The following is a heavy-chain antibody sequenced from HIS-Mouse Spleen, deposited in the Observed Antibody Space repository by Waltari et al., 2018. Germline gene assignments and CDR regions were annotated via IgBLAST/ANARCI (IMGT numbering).Heavy chain of an antibody. CDR3: TTDVCERGWMNAFDI. CDR2: IKSKADGGPT. D-gene: IGHD5-12*01. CDR1: GFPFSNAW. J-gene: IGHJ3*02. Sequence: EVQLVESGGGLVKPGGSLRLSCAASGFPFSNAWMSWVGQAPGKGLEWVGRIKSKADGGPTDYAAPVKRRFTISRDDSKNTLYLQMNSLKTEDTAVYYCTTDVCERGWMNAFDIWGQGTMVTVSS. V-gene: IGHV3-15*01.